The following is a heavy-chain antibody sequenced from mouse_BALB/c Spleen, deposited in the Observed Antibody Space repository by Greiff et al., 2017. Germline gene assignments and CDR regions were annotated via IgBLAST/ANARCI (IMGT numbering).Heavy chain of an antibody. V-gene: IGHV3-2*02. CDR1: GYSITSDYA. D-gene: IGHD2-1*01. CDR2: ISYSGST. CDR3: ARSPYGNYLRLYAMDY. Sequence: EVKLVESGPGLVKPSQSLSLTCTVTGYSITSDYAWNWIRQFPGNKLEWMGYISYSGSTSYNPSLKSRISITRDTSKNQFFLQLNSVTTEDTATYYCARSPYGNYLRLYAMDYWGQGTSVTVSS. J-gene: IGHJ4*01.